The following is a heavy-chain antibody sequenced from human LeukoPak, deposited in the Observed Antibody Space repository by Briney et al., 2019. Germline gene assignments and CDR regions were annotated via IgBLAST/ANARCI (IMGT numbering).Heavy chain of an antibody. Sequence: ASVKVSCKASGYTFTSYDINWVRQATGQGLEWMGWMNPNSGNTGYAQKFQGRVTMTRNTSISTAYMELSSLRSEDTAVYYCARGPRRVRAFDTWGQGTMVTVSS. V-gene: IGHV1-8*01. CDR3: ARGPRRVRAFDT. J-gene: IGHJ3*02. CDR1: GYTFTSYD. CDR2: MNPNSGNT.